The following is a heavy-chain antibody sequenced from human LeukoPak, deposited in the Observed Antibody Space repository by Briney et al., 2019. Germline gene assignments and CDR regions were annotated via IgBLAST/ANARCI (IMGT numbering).Heavy chain of an antibody. D-gene: IGHD6-19*01. J-gene: IGHJ4*02. CDR2: IYYSGST. CDR3: ARVVRAVVGLTATVEY. CDR1: GGSLSSGSYY. V-gene: IGHV4-39*07. Sequence: SETLSLTCTVSGGSLSSGSYYWGWIRQPPGKGLEWIGCIYYSGSTYYKPSLKSRVTISIDTSKKQFSLKLSSVTAADTAIYYCARVVRAVVGLTATVEYWGQGTLVTVSS.